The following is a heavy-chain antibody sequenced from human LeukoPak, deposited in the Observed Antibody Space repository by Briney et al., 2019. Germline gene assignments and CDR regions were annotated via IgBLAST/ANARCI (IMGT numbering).Heavy chain of an antibody. CDR2: ISWNSGSI. Sequence: GRSLRLSCAASGFTFDDYAMHWVRQAPGKGLEWVSGISWNSGSIGYADSVKGRFTISRDNAKNSLYLQMNSLRAEDTALYYCAKTKDCSSTSCSADAFDIWGQGTMVTVSS. CDR1: GFTFDDYA. V-gene: IGHV3-9*01. CDR3: AKTKDCSSTSCSADAFDI. J-gene: IGHJ3*02. D-gene: IGHD2-2*01.